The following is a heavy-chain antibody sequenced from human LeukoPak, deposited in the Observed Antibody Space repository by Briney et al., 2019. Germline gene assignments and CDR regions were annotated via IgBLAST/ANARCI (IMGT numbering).Heavy chain of an antibody. V-gene: IGHV4-34*01. CDR2: INHSGST. CDR3: ARRRVAAGYSGSYRGSGLDY. Sequence: PSETLSLTCAVYGGSFSGYYWSWIRQPPGKGLEWIGEINHSGSTNYNPSLKSRVTISVDTSKNQFSLKLSSVTAADTAVYYCARRRVAAGYSGSYRGSGLDYWGQGTLVTVSS. J-gene: IGHJ4*02. CDR1: GGSFSGYY. D-gene: IGHD1-26*01.